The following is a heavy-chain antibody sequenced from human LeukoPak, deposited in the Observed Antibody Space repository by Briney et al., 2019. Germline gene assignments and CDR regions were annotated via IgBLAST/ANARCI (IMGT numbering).Heavy chain of an antibody. CDR1: GYTFTNYW. Sequence: GESLKISCKASGYTFTNYWIAWVRQMPGKGLEWMGIIYPSDSDTKYSPSFQGQVTISADKSISTAYLQWSSLEASDTAMYYCARRASGYYFDYWGQGTLVTVSS. CDR3: ARRASGYYFDY. J-gene: IGHJ4*02. V-gene: IGHV5-51*01. CDR2: IYPSDSDT. D-gene: IGHD5-12*01.